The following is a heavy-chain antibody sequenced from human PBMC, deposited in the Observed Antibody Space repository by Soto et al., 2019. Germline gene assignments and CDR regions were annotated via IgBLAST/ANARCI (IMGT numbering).Heavy chain of an antibody. CDR3: AKDASVALRYFDF. CDR2: ISGSGDKT. CDR1: GFTFSSCA. D-gene: IGHD6-19*01. V-gene: IGHV3-23*01. J-gene: IGHJ4*02. Sequence: GGSLRLSCAASGFTFSSCAMIWVRQAPGKGLEWVSIISGSGDKTYYADSVKGRFTISRDSSTNTLYLQMNSLRSEDTAVYYCAKDASVALRYFDFWGQGTLVTVSS.